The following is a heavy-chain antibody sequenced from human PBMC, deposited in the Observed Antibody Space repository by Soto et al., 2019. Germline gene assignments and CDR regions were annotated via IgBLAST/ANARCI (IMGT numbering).Heavy chain of an antibody. CDR1: GYSFTSYW. J-gene: IGHJ5*02. Sequence: PGESLKISCKGSGYSFTSYWIGWVRQMPGKGLEWMGIIYPGDSDTRYSPSFQGQVTISADKSISTAYLQWSSLKASDTAMYYCARLPYYYDSSGYYYIWFDPWGQGTQVTVSS. CDR3: ARLPYYYDSSGYYYIWFDP. V-gene: IGHV5-51*01. D-gene: IGHD3-22*01. CDR2: IYPGDSDT.